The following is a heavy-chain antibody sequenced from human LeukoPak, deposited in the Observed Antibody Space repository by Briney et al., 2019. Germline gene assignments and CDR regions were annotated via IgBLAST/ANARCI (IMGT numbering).Heavy chain of an antibody. CDR2: ISAYNGNT. CDR3: ARIAVGGSPASFDY. Sequence: ASVKVSCTASGYXFTSYGISWVRQAPGQGLEWMGWISAYNGNTNYAQKLQGRVTMTTDTSTSTAYMELRSLRSDDTAVYYCARIAVGGSPASFDYWGQGTLVTVSS. CDR1: GYXFTSYG. V-gene: IGHV1-18*01. D-gene: IGHD3-10*01. J-gene: IGHJ4*02.